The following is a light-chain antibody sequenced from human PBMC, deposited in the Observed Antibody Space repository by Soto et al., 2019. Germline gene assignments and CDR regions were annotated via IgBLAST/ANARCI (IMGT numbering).Light chain of an antibody. CDR1: QSVSTY. V-gene: IGKV3-11*01. Sequence: EIVLTQSPATLSLPPGERATLSCRVSQSVSTYLAWYQQKPGQAPRLLIYDASNRATGIPARFSGSGSGTDFTLTISSLEPEDFAVYYCQQRSKGITFGQGTRLEIK. CDR3: QQRSKGIT. CDR2: DAS. J-gene: IGKJ5*01.